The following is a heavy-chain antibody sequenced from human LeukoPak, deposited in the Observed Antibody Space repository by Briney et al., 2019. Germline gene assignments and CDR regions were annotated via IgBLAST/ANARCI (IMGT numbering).Heavy chain of an antibody. CDR1: GYTFAGYY. V-gene: IGHV1-2*02. CDR3: AREGEGFDP. CDR2: INPNSGGA. D-gene: IGHD3-10*01. Sequence: ASVKISCKACGYTFAGYYMHWVRQGPGQGLEWMGWINPNSGGANYAQKFQGRVTMTRDTSISTAYMELSRLRSDDTAVYYCAREGEGFDPWGQGTLVTVSS. J-gene: IGHJ5*02.